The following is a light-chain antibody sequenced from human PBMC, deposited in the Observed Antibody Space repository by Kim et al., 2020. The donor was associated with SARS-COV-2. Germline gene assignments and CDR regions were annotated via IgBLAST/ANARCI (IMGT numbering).Light chain of an antibody. Sequence: SYELTQPPSVSVAPGKTARITCGGNNIGSKSVYWYQQKPGQAPVLVIYYDSDRPSGIPERFSGSNSGNTATLTISRTEAGDEADYYCQAWDSSSDHVVFG. J-gene: IGLJ2*01. CDR2: YDS. CDR3: QAWDSSSDHVV. V-gene: IGLV3-21*04. CDR1: NIGSKS.